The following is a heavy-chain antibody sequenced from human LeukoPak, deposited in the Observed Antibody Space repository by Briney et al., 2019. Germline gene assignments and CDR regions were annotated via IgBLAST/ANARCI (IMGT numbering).Heavy chain of an antibody. D-gene: IGHD3-22*01. CDR2: ISAYNGNT. CDR3: ARAVYYYPSGGAFDI. J-gene: IGHJ3*02. V-gene: IGHV1-18*01. CDR1: GYTFTSYG. Sequence: ASVKVSCKASGYTFTSYGISWVRQAPGQGLEWMGWISAYNGNTNYAQKLQGRVTMTTDTSTSTAYMELRSLRSDDTAVYYCARAVYYYPSGGAFDIWGQGTMVTVSS.